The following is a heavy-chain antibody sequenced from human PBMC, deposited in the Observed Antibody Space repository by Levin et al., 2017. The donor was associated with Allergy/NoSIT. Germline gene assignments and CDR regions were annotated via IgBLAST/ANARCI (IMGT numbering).Heavy chain of an antibody. CDR3: AKDELWAVCRSGESGISGIFDY. CDR2: ISYGGSYK. D-gene: IGHD3-16*01. V-gene: IGHV3-30*18. Sequence: GGSLRLSCAASGFTFSSYAMHWVRQAPGKGLEWVAVISYGGSYKSYADSVRGRFSISRDNSKNTLDLQMDSLRAEDTAVYYCAKDELWAVCRSGESGISGIFDYWGQGTLVTISS. J-gene: IGHJ4*02. CDR1: GFTFSSYA.